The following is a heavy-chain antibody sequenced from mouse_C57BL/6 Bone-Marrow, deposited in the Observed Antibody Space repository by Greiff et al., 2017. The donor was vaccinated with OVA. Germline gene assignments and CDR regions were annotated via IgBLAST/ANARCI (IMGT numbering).Heavy chain of an antibody. J-gene: IGHJ3*01. CDR1: GYTFTSYW. D-gene: IGHD2-1*01. V-gene: IGHV1-52*01. Sequence: VQLQQPGAELVRPGSSVKLSCKASGYTFTSYWMHWVKQRPIQGLEWIGNIDPSDSETHYNQKFKDKATLTGDKSSSTAYMQLSSLTSEDSAVYYGARDGGNSSWFAYWGQGTLVTVSA. CDR3: ARDGGNSSWFAY. CDR2: IDPSDSET.